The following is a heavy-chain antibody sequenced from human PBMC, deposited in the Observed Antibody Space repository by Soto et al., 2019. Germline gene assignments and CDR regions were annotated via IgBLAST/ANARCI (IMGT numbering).Heavy chain of an antibody. CDR1: GYTFTSYA. V-gene: IGHV1-3*01. CDR2: INAGNGNT. CDR3: ARWVYGQTGSDY. J-gene: IGHJ4*02. D-gene: IGHD3-10*01. Sequence: QVQLVQSGAEVKKPGASVKVSCKASGYTFTSYAMHWVRQAPGQRLEWMGWINAGNGNTKYSQKFQGRVTITRDTSASTAYMELSSVRSEDTAVYYCARWVYGQTGSDYWGQGTLVTVSS.